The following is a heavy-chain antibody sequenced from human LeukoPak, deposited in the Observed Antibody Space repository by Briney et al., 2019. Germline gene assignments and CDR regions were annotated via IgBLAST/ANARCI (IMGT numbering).Heavy chain of an antibody. J-gene: IGHJ4*02. Sequence: GGSLRLSCVASGFIFSRYDMHWDRQAPGKELEWVALIWHDGSKTHYAHSVKGRFTISRDDSTSTLYVQMNSLSVEDTAVYYCARDPATVTSHFDYWGQGALVTVSS. V-gene: IGHV3-33*01. CDR3: ARDPATVTSHFDY. CDR2: IWHDGSKT. D-gene: IGHD4-17*01. CDR1: GFIFSRYD.